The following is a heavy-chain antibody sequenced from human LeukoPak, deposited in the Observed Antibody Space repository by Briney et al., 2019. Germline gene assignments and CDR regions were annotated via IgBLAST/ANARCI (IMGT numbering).Heavy chain of an antibody. CDR1: GCSFTDYH. J-gene: IGHJ5*02. V-gene: IGHV1-2*02. CDR2: INTKTGGT. CDR3: ARDRPGYSSYFDP. Sequence: ASVKVSCKASGCSFTDYHMHWVRQAPGQGLEWMGWINTKTGGTNYAQTFQGRVTLTRDTSISTVYMEMSSLRSDDTAVYYCARDRPGYSSYFDPWGQGTLVTVSS. D-gene: IGHD6-19*01.